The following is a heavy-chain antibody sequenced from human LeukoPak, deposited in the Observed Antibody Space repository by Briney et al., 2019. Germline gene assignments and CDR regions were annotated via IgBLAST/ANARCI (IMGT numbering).Heavy chain of an antibody. J-gene: IGHJ4*02. Sequence: PGGSLRLSCAASGFTFSGSGMHWVCQAPGKGLEWVAFIRYHGSDKFYADSVKGRFTISRDNSKNTLYLQMNGLRPEDTSVYYCARSPTSWYFDYWGQGTLVTVSS. V-gene: IGHV3-30*02. CDR1: GFTFSGSG. D-gene: IGHD2-2*01. CDR2: IRYHGSDK. CDR3: ARSPTSWYFDY.